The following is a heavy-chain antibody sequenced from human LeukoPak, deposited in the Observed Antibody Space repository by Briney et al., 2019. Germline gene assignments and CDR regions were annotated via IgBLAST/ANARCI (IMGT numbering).Heavy chain of an antibody. CDR3: AREGGNTGVWGSYRYYAFDY. D-gene: IGHD3-16*02. J-gene: IGHJ4*02. V-gene: IGHV6-1*01. CDR1: GDSVPSNSAA. CDR2: TYYRSKWYN. Sequence: SQTLSLTCAISGDSVPSNSAAWNWIRQSPSRGLEWLGRTYYRSKWYNDYAVSVKSRITINPDTSKNQFSLQLNSVTPEDTAVYYCAREGGNTGVWGSYRYYAFDYWGQGTLVTVSS.